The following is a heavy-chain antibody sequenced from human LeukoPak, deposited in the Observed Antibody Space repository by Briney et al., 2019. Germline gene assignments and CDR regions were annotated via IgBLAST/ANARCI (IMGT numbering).Heavy chain of an antibody. CDR2: IDPSSTSI. CDR3: TRGSYGDYEY. V-gene: IGHV3-21*01. Sequence: GGSLRLSCSASRFTFSSYTMNWVRQAPGKGLEWVSSIDPSSTSIYYADSVKGRFTISRDTAQNSLYLQMNSLRAEDTAVYYCTRGSYGDYEYWGQGTLVTASS. CDR1: RFTFSSYT. J-gene: IGHJ4*02. D-gene: IGHD4-17*01.